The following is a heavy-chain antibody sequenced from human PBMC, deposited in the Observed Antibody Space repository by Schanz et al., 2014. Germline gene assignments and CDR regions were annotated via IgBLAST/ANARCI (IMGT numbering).Heavy chain of an antibody. CDR3: ARDRLECGAECYSVEVFEI. CDR1: GYTFTSYG. V-gene: IGHV1-2*02. Sequence: QVQLVQSGAEVKKPGASVKVSCKASGYTFTSYGISWVRQAPGQGLEWMGWINPNSGTTNYAQKFQGGVTMTRDTSISTAYMELSRLRSEDTAVYYCARDRLECGAECYSVEVFEIWGQGTLVIVSS. D-gene: IGHD2-21*01. CDR2: INPNSGTT. J-gene: IGHJ4*02.